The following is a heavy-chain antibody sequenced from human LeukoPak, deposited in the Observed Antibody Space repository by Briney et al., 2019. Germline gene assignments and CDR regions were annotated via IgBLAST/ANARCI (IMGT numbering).Heavy chain of an antibody. CDR2: INPNSGGT. CDR1: GYTFTGYY. Sequence: ASVKVSCKASGYTFTGYYMHWVRQAPGQGLEWLGWINPNSGGTRSAQKCQGRVTLTRDTSISTLYMELGRLRYDDTAVYYCARDRYGDYVSFDSWGQGNLVTVSS. V-gene: IGHV1-2*02. J-gene: IGHJ4*02. CDR3: ARDRYGDYVSFDS. D-gene: IGHD4-17*01.